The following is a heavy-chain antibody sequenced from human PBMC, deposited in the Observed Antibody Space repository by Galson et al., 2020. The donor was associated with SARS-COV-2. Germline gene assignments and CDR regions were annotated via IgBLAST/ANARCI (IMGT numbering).Heavy chain of an antibody. CDR3: AKGTTMDV. CDR1: GLTFSSYA. D-gene: IGHD1-7*01. Sequence: LSLTCAASGLTFSSYAMSWVRQAPGKGLEWVSAISGSGGSTYYADSVKGRFTISRDNSKNTLYLQMNSLRAEDTAVYYCAKGTTMDVWGKGTTVTVSS. V-gene: IGHV3-23*01. J-gene: IGHJ6*04. CDR2: ISGSGGST.